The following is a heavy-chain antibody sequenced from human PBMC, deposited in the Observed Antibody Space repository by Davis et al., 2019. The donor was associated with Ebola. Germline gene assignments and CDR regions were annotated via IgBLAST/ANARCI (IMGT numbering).Heavy chain of an antibody. CDR3: AKDPVSERFGDLYYYYYGMDV. CDR2: ISYDGSNK. D-gene: IGHD3-10*01. Sequence: GGSLRLSCAASGFTFSSYWMSWVRQAPGKGLEWVAVISYDGSNKYYADSVKGRFTISRDNSKNTLYLQMNSLRAEDTAVYYCAKDPVSERFGDLYYYYYGMDVWGKGTTVTVSS. CDR1: GFTFSSYW. J-gene: IGHJ6*04. V-gene: IGHV3-30*18.